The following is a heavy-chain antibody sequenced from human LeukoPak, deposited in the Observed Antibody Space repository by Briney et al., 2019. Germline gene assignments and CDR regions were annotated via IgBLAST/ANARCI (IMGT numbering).Heavy chain of an antibody. CDR3: ARGVGPLAANTLAY. CDR2: LYSDGNT. Sequence: GGSLRLSCAASGFTVITNDMTWVRQAPEKGLEWVSVLYSDGNTKYADSVQGRFTISRDNSKNTLYLEMNSLSPDDTAVYYCARGVGPLAANTLAYWGQGTLVTVSS. CDR1: GFTVITND. J-gene: IGHJ4*02. D-gene: IGHD3-16*01. V-gene: IGHV3-53*01.